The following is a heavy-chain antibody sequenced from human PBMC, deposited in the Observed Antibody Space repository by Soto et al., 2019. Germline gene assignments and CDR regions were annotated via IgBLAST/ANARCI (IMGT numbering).Heavy chain of an antibody. CDR2: IYYSGST. CDR3: EKPFFFFFWSGYPHRLGYDP. J-gene: IGHJ5*02. CDR1: GGSISSGGYY. D-gene: IGHD3-3*01. Sequence: SETLSLTCTVSGGSISSGGYYWSWIRQHPGKGLEWIGYIYYSGSTYYNPSLKSRVTISVDTSKNQFSLKLSSVTAADTAVYTCEKPFFFFFWSGYPHRLGYDPRGRGSLDPVSS. V-gene: IGHV4-31*03.